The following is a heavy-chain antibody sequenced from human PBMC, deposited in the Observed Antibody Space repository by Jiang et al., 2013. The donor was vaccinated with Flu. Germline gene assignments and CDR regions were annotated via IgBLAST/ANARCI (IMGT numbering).Heavy chain of an antibody. CDR3: AREREWIQPSYYYYYYGMDV. D-gene: IGHD5-18*01. V-gene: IGHV1-3*01. J-gene: IGHJ6*02. Sequence: EVKKPGASVKVSCKASGYTFTSYAMHWVRQAPGQRLEWMGWINAGNGNTKYSQKFQGRVTITRDTSASTAYMELSSLRSEDTAVYYCAREREWIQPSYYYYYYGMDVWGQGTTVTVSS. CDR2: INAGNGNT. CDR1: GYTFTSYA.